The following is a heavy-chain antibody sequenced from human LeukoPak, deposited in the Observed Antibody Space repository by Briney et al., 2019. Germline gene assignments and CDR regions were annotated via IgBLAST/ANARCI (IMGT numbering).Heavy chain of an antibody. CDR1: GGSISSSSYY. V-gene: IGHV4-39*01. CDR2: IYYSGST. D-gene: IGHD4/OR15-4a*01. J-gene: IGHJ1*01. Sequence: SETLSLTCTVSGGSISSSSYYWGWISQPPGKGLEWIGSIYYSGSTYYNPSLKSRVTISVDTSKNQFSLKLSSVTAADTAVYYCARPRHGAPEYFQHWGPGTLVTVSS. CDR3: ARPRHGAPEYFQH.